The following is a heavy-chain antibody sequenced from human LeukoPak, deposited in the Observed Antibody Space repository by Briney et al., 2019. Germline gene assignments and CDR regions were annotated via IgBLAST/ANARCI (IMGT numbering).Heavy chain of an antibody. Sequence: SETLSLTCAVYGGSFSGYYWSWIRQPPGKGLEWIGEINHSGSTNYNPSLKRRVTISVDTSKNQFSLKLSSVTAADTAVYYCARLASGRYSSGWYGDAFDIWGQGTMVTVSS. V-gene: IGHV4-34*01. D-gene: IGHD6-19*01. CDR2: INHSGST. J-gene: IGHJ3*02. CDR3: ARLASGRYSSGWYGDAFDI. CDR1: GGSFSGYY.